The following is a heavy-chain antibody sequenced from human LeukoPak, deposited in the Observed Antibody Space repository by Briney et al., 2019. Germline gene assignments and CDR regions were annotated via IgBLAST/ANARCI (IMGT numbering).Heavy chain of an antibody. D-gene: IGHD5-24*01. CDR3: ATDGYNYGGGDY. CDR1: GYTFTSYA. J-gene: IGHJ4*02. Sequence: ASVKVSCKASGYTFTSYAMHWVRQAPGQRLEWMGWINAGSGNTKYSQKFQGRVTMTRDTSTSTVYVELSSLRSEDTAVYYCATDGYNYGGGDYWGQGTLVTVSS. CDR2: INAGSGNT. V-gene: IGHV1-3*01.